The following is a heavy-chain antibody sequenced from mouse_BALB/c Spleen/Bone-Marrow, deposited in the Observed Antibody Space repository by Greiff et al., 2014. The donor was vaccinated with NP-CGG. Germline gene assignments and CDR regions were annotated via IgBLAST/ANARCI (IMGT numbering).Heavy chain of an antibody. CDR1: GFSLTSYG. CDR2: IWAGGST. J-gene: IGHJ4*01. V-gene: IGHV2-9*02. D-gene: IGHD2-1*01. CDR3: ARDRGRNFYAMDY. Sequence: QVQLQQPGPGLVAPSQSLSITCTVSGFSLTSYGVHWVRQPPGKGLEWLGVIWAGGSTNYNSALMSRLSINKVNSKSQVFLKMNSLQTDDTAMYYCARDRGRNFYAMDYWGQGTSVTVSS.